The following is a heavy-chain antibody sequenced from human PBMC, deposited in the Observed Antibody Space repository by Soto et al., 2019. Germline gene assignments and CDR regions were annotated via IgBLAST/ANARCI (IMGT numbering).Heavy chain of an antibody. CDR3: AKDLSSSASGSYSYAFDI. D-gene: IGHD1-26*01. J-gene: IGHJ3*02. V-gene: IGHV3-23*01. CDR1: GFTFRNYG. Sequence: GGSLRLSCAASGFTFRNYGMNWVRQAPGKGLEWVSGISGSGGNTYYADSVEGQFTFSRDNSKNTLYLQMNSLRAEDTAVYYFAKDLSSSASGSYSYAFDIWGQGTMVTVSS. CDR2: ISGSGGNT.